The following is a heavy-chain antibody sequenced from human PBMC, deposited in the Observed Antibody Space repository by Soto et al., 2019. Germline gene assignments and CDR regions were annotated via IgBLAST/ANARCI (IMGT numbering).Heavy chain of an antibody. Sequence: PGGSLRLSCAASGFTFSSYSMNWVRQAPGKGLEWVSSISSSSSYIYYADSVKGRFTISRDNAKNSLYLQMNSLRAEDTAVYYCERDHSHYAFSSGPKYGLDVWGQGTTVTVSS. D-gene: IGHD3-3*01. J-gene: IGHJ6*02. CDR2: ISSSSSYI. CDR1: GFTFSSYS. V-gene: IGHV3-21*01. CDR3: ERDHSHYAFSSGPKYGLDV.